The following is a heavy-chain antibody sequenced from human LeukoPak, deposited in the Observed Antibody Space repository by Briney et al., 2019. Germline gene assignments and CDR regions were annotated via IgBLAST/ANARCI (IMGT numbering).Heavy chain of an antibody. CDR3: ARDGFRRDILTGYLYYYYGMDV. D-gene: IGHD3-9*01. J-gene: IGHJ6*02. V-gene: IGHV3-7*01. CDR2: IKQDGSEK. Sequence: GGSLRLSCAASGFTFSSYWMSWVRQAPGKGLEWVANIKQDGSEKYYVDSVKGRFTISRDNAKNSLYLQMNSLRAEDTAVYYCARDGFRRDILTGYLYYYYGMDVWGQGTTVTVSS. CDR1: GFTFSSYW.